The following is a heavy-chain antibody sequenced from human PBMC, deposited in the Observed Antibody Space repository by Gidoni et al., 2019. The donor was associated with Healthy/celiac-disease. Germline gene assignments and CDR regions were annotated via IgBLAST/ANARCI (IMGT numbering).Heavy chain of an antibody. V-gene: IGHV3-30-3*01. CDR3: ARKVGYCSSTSCYRGGLDYYYGMDV. J-gene: IGHJ6*02. Sequence: QVQLVESGGGVVQPGRSLRLSCAASGFTFISYAMHWVRQAPGKGLEWVAVISYDGSNKDYADSVKGRVTISRDNSKNTLYLQMNSLRAEDTAVYYRARKVGYCSSTSCYRGGLDYYYGMDVWGQGTTVTVSS. CDR1: GFTFISYA. CDR2: ISYDGSNK. D-gene: IGHD2-2*02.